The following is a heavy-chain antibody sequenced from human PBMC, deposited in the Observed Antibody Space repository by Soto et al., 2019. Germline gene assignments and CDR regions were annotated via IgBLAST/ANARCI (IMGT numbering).Heavy chain of an antibody. J-gene: IGHJ5*02. CDR3: ARTGVVATIGRGNWCER. CDR1: GGSISSYY. V-gene: IGHV4-4*07. CDR2: IYTSGST. D-gene: IGHD5-12*01. Sequence: SETLSLTCTVSGGSISSYYWSWIRQPAGKGLEWIGRIYTSGSTNYNPSLKSRVTMSVDTSKNQFSLKLSSVTAADTAVYYCARTGVVATIGRGNWCERWGQQTLFTVSS.